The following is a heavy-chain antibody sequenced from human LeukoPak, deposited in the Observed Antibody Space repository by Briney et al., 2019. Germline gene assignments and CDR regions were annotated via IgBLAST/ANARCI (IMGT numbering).Heavy chain of an antibody. D-gene: IGHD1-20*01. CDR2: ISTSSTYI. J-gene: IGHJ4*02. V-gene: IGHV3-21*01. CDR1: GFTFSSYS. CDR3: ARDPPFIIGTTFFDY. Sequence: PGGSLRLSCAASGFTFSSYSMNWVRQAPGKGLEWVSSISTSSTYIYYADSVKGRFTISRDNAKNSLYLQMNSLRAEDTAVYYCARDPPFIIGTTFFDYWGQGTLVTVSS.